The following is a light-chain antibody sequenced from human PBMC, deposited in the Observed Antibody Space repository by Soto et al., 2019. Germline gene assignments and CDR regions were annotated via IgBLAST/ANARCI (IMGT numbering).Light chain of an antibody. J-gene: IGKJ5*01. CDR3: QQYNSYSIT. Sequence: DIQMTQSPSTLSASVGDRVTITCRASQSISSWLAWYQQKPGKAPKLLIYGASSLESGVPSRFSGSGSGTEFTLTLSSLQPDDFATYYCQQYNSYSITFGQGTRLEIK. CDR1: QSISSW. CDR2: GAS. V-gene: IGKV1-5*01.